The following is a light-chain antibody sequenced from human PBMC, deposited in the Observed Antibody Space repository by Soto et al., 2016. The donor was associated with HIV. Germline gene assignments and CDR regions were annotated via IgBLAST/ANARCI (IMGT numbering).Light chain of an antibody. J-gene: IGKJ3*01. V-gene: IGKV1-17*01. CDR2: ATS. CDR1: QSISSY. CDR3: LQHNSYPFT. Sequence: DIQMTQSPSSLSASVGDRVTITCRASQSISSYLNWYQQKPGKAPKLLIYATSSLGGGVPSRFSGSGSGTEFTLTISSLQPEDFATYYCLQHNSYPFTFGPGTKVDIK.